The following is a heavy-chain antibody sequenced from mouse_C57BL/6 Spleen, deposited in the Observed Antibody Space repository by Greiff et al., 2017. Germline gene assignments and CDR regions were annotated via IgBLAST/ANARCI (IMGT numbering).Heavy chain of an antibody. CDR1: GYTFTSYW. Sequence: QVQLKQPGAELVKPGASVKLSCKASGYTFTSYWMHWVKQRPGRGLEWIGRIDPNSGGTKYNEKFKSKATLTVDKPSSTAYMQLSSLTSEDSAVYYCARNAAYDAWFAYWGQGTLVTVSA. CDR2: IDPNSGGT. J-gene: IGHJ3*01. D-gene: IGHD2-12*01. V-gene: IGHV1-72*01. CDR3: ARNAAYDAWFAY.